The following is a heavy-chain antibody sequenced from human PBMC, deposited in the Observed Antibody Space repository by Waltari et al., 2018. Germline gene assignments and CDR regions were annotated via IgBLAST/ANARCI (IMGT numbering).Heavy chain of an antibody. J-gene: IGHJ6*03. Sequence: QVQLQESGPGLVKPSETLSLTCTVSGGSISSYYWSWIRQPPGKGLEWIGYIYYSGSTNYNPSLKSRVTISVDTSKNQFSLKLSSVTAADTAVYYCARGLGGMVRGVIGRDYYYYYMDVWGKGTTVTVSS. CDR3: ARGLGGMVRGVIGRDYYYYYMDV. V-gene: IGHV4-59*01. CDR1: GGSISSYY. CDR2: IYYSGST. D-gene: IGHD3-10*01.